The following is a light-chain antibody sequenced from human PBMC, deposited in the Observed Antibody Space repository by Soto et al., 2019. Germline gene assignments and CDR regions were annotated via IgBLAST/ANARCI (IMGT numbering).Light chain of an antibody. J-gene: IGKJ1*01. CDR1: QGPLQRNGYNY. CDR2: LGF. Sequence: DMVMTQSPLPRPVTPGGPASIPCGLVQGPLQRNGYNYLHWYLQKPGQSPQLLIYLGFNRASGVPDRFSGSGSGTDFTLRISSVEAEDVGVYYCMQALQAPSMFGHGTRVEIK. CDR3: MQALQAPSM. V-gene: IGKV2-28*01.